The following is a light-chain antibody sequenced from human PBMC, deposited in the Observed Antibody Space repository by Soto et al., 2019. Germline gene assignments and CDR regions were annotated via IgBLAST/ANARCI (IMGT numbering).Light chain of an antibody. CDR1: QSVADN. V-gene: IGKV3-15*01. CDR2: GAS. CDR3: QQYGSSGT. J-gene: IGKJ1*01. Sequence: EIVMTQSPATLSVSPGHRPSLYCRASQSVADNVAWYQQKPGQAPRILIYGASSRVTGFPARFSGSGSGTDFTLTISRMEPEDFAVYYCQQYGSSGTFGQGTKVDIK.